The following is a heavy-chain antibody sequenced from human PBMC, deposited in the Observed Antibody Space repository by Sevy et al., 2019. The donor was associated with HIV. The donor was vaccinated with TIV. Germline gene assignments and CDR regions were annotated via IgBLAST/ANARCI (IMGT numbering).Heavy chain of an antibody. CDR3: ARDLPPSATTVPHFDY. V-gene: IGHV3-48*03. Sequence: GGSLRLSCTASGFTFSSYEMNWVRQAPGKGLEWVSYISSSGSTIHYSDSVKGRFTISRDNAKNSLYLQMNSLRAEDTALYYCARDLPPSATTVPHFDYWGRGTLVTVSS. D-gene: IGHD4-17*01. CDR2: ISSSGSTI. J-gene: IGHJ4*02. CDR1: GFTFSSYE.